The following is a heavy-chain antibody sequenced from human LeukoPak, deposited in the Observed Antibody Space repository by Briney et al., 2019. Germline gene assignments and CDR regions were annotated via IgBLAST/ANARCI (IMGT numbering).Heavy chain of an antibody. D-gene: IGHD1-1*01. Sequence: GASVKVSCKASGGTFSSYAISWVRQAPGQGLEWMGGIIPIFGTANYAQKFQGRVTITADEFTSTAYMELSSLRSEDTAVYYCARVLERRLDYYYGMDVWGQGTTVTVSS. CDR1: GGTFSSYA. CDR3: ARVLERRLDYYYGMDV. V-gene: IGHV1-69*13. J-gene: IGHJ6*02. CDR2: IIPIFGTA.